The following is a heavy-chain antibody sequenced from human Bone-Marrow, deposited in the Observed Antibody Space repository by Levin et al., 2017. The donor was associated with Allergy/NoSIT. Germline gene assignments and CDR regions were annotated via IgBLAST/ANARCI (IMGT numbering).Heavy chain of an antibody. Sequence: SCAVSGFTFDDYAMHWVRQAPGKGLEWVAGTSWNDVRRDYVDSVKGRFTISRDNGKNSLYLQMNSLKPEDTALYFCAKDISSEASSLDSWGQGTLVTVSS. J-gene: IGHJ4*02. D-gene: IGHD6-13*01. CDR2: TSWNDVRR. V-gene: IGHV3-9*01. CDR3: AKDISSEASSLDS. CDR1: GFTFDDYA.